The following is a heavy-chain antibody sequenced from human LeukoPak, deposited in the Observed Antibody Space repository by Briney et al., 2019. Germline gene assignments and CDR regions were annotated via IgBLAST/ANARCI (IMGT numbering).Heavy chain of an antibody. D-gene: IGHD3-22*01. Sequence: GGSLRLSCAASGFTFSNAWMSWVRQAPGKGLEWVGRIKSKTDGGTTDYAAPVKGRFTISRDDSKNTLYLQMNSLETEDTAVYYCTTDRPLYYYDSSGYREYFQHWGQGTLVTVSS. V-gene: IGHV3-15*01. CDR1: GFTFSNAW. J-gene: IGHJ1*01. CDR2: IKSKTDGGTT. CDR3: TTDRPLYYYDSSGYREYFQH.